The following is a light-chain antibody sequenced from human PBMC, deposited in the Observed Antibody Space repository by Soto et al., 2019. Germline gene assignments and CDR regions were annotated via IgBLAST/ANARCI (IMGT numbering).Light chain of an antibody. CDR1: QSVSSY. V-gene: IGKV3-11*01. CDR2: DAS. J-gene: IGKJ3*01. Sequence: EIVSTQSPATLSLSPGERATLSCRASQSVSSYLAWYQQKPGQAPRLLIYDASNRATGIPARFSGSGSGTDFTLTISSLEPEDFAFYYCQQRSNWLFTFGPGTKVDIK. CDR3: QQRSNWLFT.